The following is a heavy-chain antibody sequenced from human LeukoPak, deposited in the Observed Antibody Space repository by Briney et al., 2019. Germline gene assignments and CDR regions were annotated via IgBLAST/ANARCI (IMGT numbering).Heavy chain of an antibody. J-gene: IGHJ4*02. CDR2: ISSDETNK. CDR3: AKDRYDSSGYLFDY. V-gene: IGHV3-30-3*01. Sequence: QSGGSLRLSCAASGFTFSSYAMHWVRQAPGKGLEWVAVISSDETNKYYADSLKGRFTISRDNSKNTLYLQMNSLRAEDTAVYYCAKDRYDSSGYLFDYWGQGTLVTVSS. CDR1: GFTFSSYA. D-gene: IGHD3-22*01.